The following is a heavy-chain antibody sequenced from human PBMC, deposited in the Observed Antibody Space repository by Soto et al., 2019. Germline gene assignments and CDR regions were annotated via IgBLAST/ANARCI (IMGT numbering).Heavy chain of an antibody. J-gene: IGHJ6*02. CDR1: GGSFSGYY. CDR3: ARGRHILTGYYRDLNYGLDV. V-gene: IGHV4-34*01. Sequence: SETLSLTCAVYGGSFSGYYWSWIRQPPGKGLEWIGEINHSGSTNYNPSLKSRVTISVDTSKNQFSLKLSSVTAADTAVYYCARGRHILTGYYRDLNYGLDVWGQGTTVTVSS. D-gene: IGHD3-9*01. CDR2: INHSGST.